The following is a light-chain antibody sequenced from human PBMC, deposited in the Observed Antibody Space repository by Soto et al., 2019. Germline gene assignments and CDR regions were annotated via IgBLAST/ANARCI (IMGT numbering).Light chain of an antibody. V-gene: IGKV1-5*03. CDR1: QSISTW. CDR2: KAS. J-gene: IGKJ2*01. Sequence: DIQMTQSPSTLSASVGDRVTITCRASQSISTWLAWYQQKPGKAPKLLIYKASSLESGVPSRFSASGSGKEFTLNISSLQPDDFANYYCQHYNTFSFYTFGQGTKVDIK. CDR3: QHYNTFSFYT.